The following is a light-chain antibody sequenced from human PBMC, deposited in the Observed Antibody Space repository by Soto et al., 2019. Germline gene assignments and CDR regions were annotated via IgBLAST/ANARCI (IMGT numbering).Light chain of an antibody. Sequence: QSVLTQPPSASGTPGQRVTISASGSSSNIGSNPVSWYQQRPGTAPKLLIYDNDERPSGVPVRFSGPKSATSASLAISGLQSEHEGDYYCATWDDSRNGYVFGPGTKLTVL. CDR2: DND. J-gene: IGLJ1*01. CDR3: ATWDDSRNGYV. V-gene: IGLV1-44*01. CDR1: SSNIGSNP.